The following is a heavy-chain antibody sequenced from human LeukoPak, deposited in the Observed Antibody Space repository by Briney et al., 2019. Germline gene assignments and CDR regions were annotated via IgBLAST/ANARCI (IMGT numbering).Heavy chain of an antibody. CDR3: ARTDPMVLGVIPHYGMDV. V-gene: IGHV3-21*01. CDR1: GFTFSSYS. J-gene: IGHJ6*02. CDR2: ISSSSSYI. Sequence: GGSLRLSCAASGFTFSSYSMNWVRQAPGKGLEWVSSISSSSSYIYYADSVKGRFTISRDNAKNSLYLQMNSLRAEDTAVYYCARTDPMVLGVIPHYGMDVWGQGTTVTVSS. D-gene: IGHD3-10*01.